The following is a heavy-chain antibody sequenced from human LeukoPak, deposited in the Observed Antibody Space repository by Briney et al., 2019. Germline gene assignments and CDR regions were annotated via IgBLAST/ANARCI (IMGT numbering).Heavy chain of an antibody. CDR2: ISRSSSTI. J-gene: IGHJ6*03. CDR1: GFTFSSYS. V-gene: IGHV3-48*01. D-gene: IGHD2-2*01. Sequence: GGSLRLSCAASGFTFSSYSMNWVRQAPGKGLEWVSYISRSSSTIYYADSVKGRFTISRDNAKNSLYLQMNSLRAEDTAVYYCASLDCSSTSCYGVYYYYYMDVWGKGTTVTVSS. CDR3: ASLDCSSTSCYGVYYYYYMDV.